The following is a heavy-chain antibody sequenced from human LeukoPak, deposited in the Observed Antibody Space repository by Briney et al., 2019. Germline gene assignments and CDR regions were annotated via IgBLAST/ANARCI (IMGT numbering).Heavy chain of an antibody. D-gene: IGHD3-22*01. Sequence: GGSLRFSCAASGFTVSSNYMSWVRQAPGKGLEWVSVIYSGGSTYYADSVKGRFTISRDNSKNTLYLQMNSLRAEDTAMYYCASSSSGYYNPFDYWGQGTLVTVSS. J-gene: IGHJ4*02. V-gene: IGHV3-53*01. CDR1: GFTVSSNY. CDR2: IYSGGST. CDR3: ASSSSGYYNPFDY.